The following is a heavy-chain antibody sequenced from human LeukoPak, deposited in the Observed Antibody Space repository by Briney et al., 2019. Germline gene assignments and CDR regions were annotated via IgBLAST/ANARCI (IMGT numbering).Heavy chain of an antibody. CDR1: GFTFSTYV. Sequence: PGGSLRLSCAASGFTFSTYVVIWVRQAPGKGLEWVSYISSSGSTIYYADSVKGRFTISRDNAKNSLYLQMNSLRAEDTAVYYCARDALYYYGMDVWGQGTTVTVSS. CDR2: ISSSGSTI. V-gene: IGHV3-48*04. J-gene: IGHJ6*02. CDR3: ARDALYYYGMDV.